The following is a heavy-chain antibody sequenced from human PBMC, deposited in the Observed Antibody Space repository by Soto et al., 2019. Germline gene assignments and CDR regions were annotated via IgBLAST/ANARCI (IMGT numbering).Heavy chain of an antibody. CDR1: GFTSGTYA. D-gene: IGHD6-13*01. Sequence: EVQLLESGGRLVQPGGSLTVSCAASGFTSGTYAITWVRQAPGKGLQWVSAISETSRAAYYADSVRGRFIISRDISKSTVHLQRNSLSAEETAAYYCAKDYVTGTPDYSSLSAVWGQGTVVTVSS. V-gene: IGHV3-23*01. CDR2: ISETSRAA. J-gene: IGHJ3*01. CDR3: AKDYVTGTPDYSSLSAV.